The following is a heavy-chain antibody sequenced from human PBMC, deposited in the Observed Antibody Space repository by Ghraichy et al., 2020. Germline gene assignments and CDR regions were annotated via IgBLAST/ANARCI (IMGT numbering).Heavy chain of an antibody. V-gene: IGHV4-30-4*01. CDR2: IHHSGTT. CDR3: ARVGAYDFGAWDAFDF. Sequence: SETLSLTCNVSGGSLTSGTYCWSWIRQAPGLGLEWIGYIHHSGTTSYSPSLKSRLTISVDTSNNQFSLKLTSVTAADTAVYYCARVGAYDFGAWDAFDFWGLGTMVTVSS. D-gene: IGHD4-17*01. CDR1: GGSLTSGTYC. J-gene: IGHJ3*01.